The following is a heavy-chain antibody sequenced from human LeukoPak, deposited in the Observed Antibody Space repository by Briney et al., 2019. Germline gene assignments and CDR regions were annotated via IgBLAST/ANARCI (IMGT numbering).Heavy chain of an antibody. D-gene: IGHD6-19*01. V-gene: IGHV3-23*01. CDR2: ISDSGST. Sequence: GGSLRLSCAASGFTFSRYAMSWVRQAPGKGLEWVSTISDSGSTYYADSVKGRFTISRDKSKNTLYLQMNSLRAEDTAVYYCAKGLAVAGHFDYWGQGTLVTVSS. J-gene: IGHJ4*02. CDR1: GFTFSRYA. CDR3: AKGLAVAGHFDY.